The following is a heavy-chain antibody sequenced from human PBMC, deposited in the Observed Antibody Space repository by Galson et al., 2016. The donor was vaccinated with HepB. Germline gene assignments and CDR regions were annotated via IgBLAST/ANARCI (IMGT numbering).Heavy chain of an antibody. J-gene: IGHJ6*03. D-gene: IGHD3-10*01. CDR1: GFIFSSYA. Sequence: SLRLSCAASGFIFSSYAMHWFRQTPGKGLESAAAIWPNGDNTNYADSVKDRFSISRDNSKNMLYLQMSSLRGEDAAVYYCVRAQTSQSDHNYFAMDVWGKGTTVTVSS. V-gene: IGHV3-64D*06. CDR3: VRAQTSQSDHNYFAMDV. CDR2: IWPNGDNT.